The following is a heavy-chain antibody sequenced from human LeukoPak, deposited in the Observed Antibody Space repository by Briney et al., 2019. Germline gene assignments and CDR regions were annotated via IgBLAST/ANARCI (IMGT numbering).Heavy chain of an antibody. CDR3: AKDITVTGALYYYYGMDV. CDR1: GFTFSSYG. Sequence: GRSLRLSCAASGFTFSSYGMHWARQAPGKGLEWVAVISYDGSNKYYADSVKGRFTISRDNSKNTLYLQMNSLRAEDTAVYYCAKDITVTGALYYYYGMDVWGQGTTVTVSS. V-gene: IGHV3-30*18. D-gene: IGHD4-17*01. CDR2: ISYDGSNK. J-gene: IGHJ6*02.